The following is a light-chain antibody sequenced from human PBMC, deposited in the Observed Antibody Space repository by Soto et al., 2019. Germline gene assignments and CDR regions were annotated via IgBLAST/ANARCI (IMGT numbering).Light chain of an antibody. V-gene: IGLV2-14*01. Sequence: QSALTQPASVSGSPGQSITISCTGTSSDVGAYKYVSWYQQHPGKAPKLMIYEVSNWPSGVSNRFSGSKSGNTASVTISGLQAEDEADYYCSSYTSTNTQVLGTGTKLTVL. CDR2: EVS. CDR3: SSYTSTNTQV. CDR1: SSDVGAYKY. J-gene: IGLJ1*01.